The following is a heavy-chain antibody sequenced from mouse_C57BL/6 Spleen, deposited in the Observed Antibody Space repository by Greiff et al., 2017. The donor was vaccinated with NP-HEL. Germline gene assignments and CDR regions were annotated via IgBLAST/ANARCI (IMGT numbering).Heavy chain of an antibody. V-gene: IGHV1-69*01. D-gene: IGHD2-1*01. CDR3: ARYIYLNAMDY. Sequence: QVQLQQPGAELVMPGASVKLSCKASGYTFTSYWMHWVKQRPGQGLEWIGEIDPSDSYTNYNQKFKGKSTLTVDKSSSTAYMQLSSLTSEDSAVYYCARYIYLNAMDYWGQGTSVTVSS. CDR1: GYTFTSYW. J-gene: IGHJ4*01. CDR2: IDPSDSYT.